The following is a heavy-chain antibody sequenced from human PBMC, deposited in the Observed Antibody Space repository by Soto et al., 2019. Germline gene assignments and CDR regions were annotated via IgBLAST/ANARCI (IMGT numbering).Heavy chain of an antibody. J-gene: IGHJ4*02. Sequence: WWSLRLSCSASVFTFSSYAMSWWRQAPGKGLEWVSAISGSGGSTYYADSVKGRFTISRDNSKNTLYLQMNSLRAEDTAVYYCAKDDSSGYYSSLDYFDYWGQGTLVTVSP. CDR3: AKDDSSGYYSSLDYFDY. CDR1: VFTFSSYA. CDR2: ISGSGGST. D-gene: IGHD3-22*01. V-gene: IGHV3-23*01.